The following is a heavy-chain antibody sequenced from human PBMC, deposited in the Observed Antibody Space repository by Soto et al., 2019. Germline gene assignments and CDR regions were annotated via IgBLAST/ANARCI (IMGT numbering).Heavy chain of an antibody. Sequence: QVQLVQSGAEVKKPGSSVKVSSKASGGTFSSYAISWVRQAPGQGLESMGGIIPISGTANYAQKFQGRVTITADESTSTAYMELSSLRSEDTAVYYCARSQGSSTSLEIYYYYYYGMDVWGQGTTVTVSS. CDR1: GGTFSSYA. V-gene: IGHV1-69*01. D-gene: IGHD2-2*01. CDR2: IIPISGTA. J-gene: IGHJ6*02. CDR3: ARSQGSSTSLEIYYYYYYGMDV.